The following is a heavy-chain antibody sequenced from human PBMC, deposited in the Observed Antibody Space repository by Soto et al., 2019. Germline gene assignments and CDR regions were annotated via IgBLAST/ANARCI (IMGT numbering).Heavy chain of an antibody. V-gene: IGHV1-69*02. CDR2: IIPILGIA. Sequence: SVKVSCKASGGTFSSYTISWVRQAPGQGLEWMGRIIPILGIANYAQKFQGRVTITADKSTSTAYMELSSLRSEDTAVYYCARGGKYCSGGSCFIDDAFDIWGQGTMVTVSS. CDR3: ARGGKYCSGGSCFIDDAFDI. J-gene: IGHJ3*02. D-gene: IGHD2-15*01. CDR1: GGTFSSYT.